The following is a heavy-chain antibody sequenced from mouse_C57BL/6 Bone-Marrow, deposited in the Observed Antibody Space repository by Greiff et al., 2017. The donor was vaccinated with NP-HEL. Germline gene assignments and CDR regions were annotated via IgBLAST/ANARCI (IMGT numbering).Heavy chain of an antibody. CDR2: ISSGSSTI. V-gene: IGHV5-17*01. CDR1: GFTFSDYG. Sequence: EVNLVESGGGLVKPGGSLKLSCAASGFTFSDYGMHWVRQAPEKGLEWVAYISSGSSTIYYADTVKGRFTISRDNAKNTLFLQMTSLRSEDTAMYYCAREGYYGSRDWFAYWGQGTLVTVSA. J-gene: IGHJ3*01. D-gene: IGHD1-1*01. CDR3: AREGYYGSRDWFAY.